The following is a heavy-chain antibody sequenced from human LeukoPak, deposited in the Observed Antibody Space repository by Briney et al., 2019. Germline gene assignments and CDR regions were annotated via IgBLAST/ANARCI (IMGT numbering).Heavy chain of an antibody. J-gene: IGHJ4*02. Sequence: SETLSLTCTVSGGSISSTNYHWGWIRQLPGQGLEWIGTLYYTGSTYYNPSLKSRVTISVDTSKNQFSLKVSSANAADTALYYCASWRNAAADYWGQGTLVTVPS. V-gene: IGHV4-39*01. D-gene: IGHD6-13*01. CDR3: ASWRNAAADY. CDR2: LYYTGST. CDR1: GGSISSTNYH.